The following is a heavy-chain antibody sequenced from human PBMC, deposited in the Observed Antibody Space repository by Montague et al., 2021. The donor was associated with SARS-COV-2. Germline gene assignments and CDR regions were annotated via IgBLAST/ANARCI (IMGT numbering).Heavy chain of an antibody. CDR2: IYYSGST. Sequence: SETLSLTCTVSGGSISSSSYYWGWIRQPPGKGLEWIGSIYYSGSTYYKPCVKSRVTISVDTYKNQLSLKLSSVTVADTAVYYCARVGRQQLVRLSGMDVWGQGTTVTVSS. V-gene: IGHV4-39*07. CDR1: GGSISSSSYY. CDR3: ARVGRQQLVRLSGMDV. D-gene: IGHD6-13*01. J-gene: IGHJ6*02.